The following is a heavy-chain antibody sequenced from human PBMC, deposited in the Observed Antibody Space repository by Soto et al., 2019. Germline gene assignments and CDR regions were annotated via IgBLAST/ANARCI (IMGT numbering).Heavy chain of an antibody. D-gene: IGHD5-12*01. V-gene: IGHV1-3*04. Sequence: QVQLVQSGAEVKKPGASVKVSCRASGYTFSSSPLHWVRQAPGQRPEWMGWINTANDDTKYPQKFQDRVTLTRDTSASTAYMEVSSLTPEDTAVYYCARDEGVASGNWGQGTLVTVSS. CDR2: INTANDDT. J-gene: IGHJ4*02. CDR3: ARDEGVASGN. CDR1: GYTFSSSP.